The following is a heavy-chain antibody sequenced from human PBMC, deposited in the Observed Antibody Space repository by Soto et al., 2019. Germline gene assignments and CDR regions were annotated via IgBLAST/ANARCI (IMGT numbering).Heavy chain of an antibody. Sequence: PSETLSLTCAVSGGSTSSYYWNWIRQPPGKGLEWIGYIHYSGSTNYNPSLKSRVTISVDTSKKQFSLKLGSVTAADTAVYYCARGFSSSSDKYYYYYMDVWGKGTTVTVSS. D-gene: IGHD6-6*01. J-gene: IGHJ6*03. V-gene: IGHV4-59*01. CDR1: GGSTSSYY. CDR3: ARGFSSSSDKYYYYYMDV. CDR2: IHYSGST.